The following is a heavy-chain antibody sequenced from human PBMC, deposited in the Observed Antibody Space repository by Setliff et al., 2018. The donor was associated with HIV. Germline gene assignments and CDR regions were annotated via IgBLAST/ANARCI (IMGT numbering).Heavy chain of an antibody. Sequence: SETLSLTCTVSGGSSNSYYWSWIRQPPGKGLEWIGYIYTSGGTKYNPSLESRVTMSVDTSRTQFSLKLRSVTAADTAVYYCARVGASGVPSTMDYYYYMDVWGKGTTVTVSS. CDR2: IYTSGGT. J-gene: IGHJ6*03. V-gene: IGHV4-4*09. D-gene: IGHD3-10*01. CDR3: ARVGASGVPSTMDYYYYMDV. CDR1: GGSSNSYY.